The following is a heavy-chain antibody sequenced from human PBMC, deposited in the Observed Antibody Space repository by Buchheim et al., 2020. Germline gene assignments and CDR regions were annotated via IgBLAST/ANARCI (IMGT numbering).Heavy chain of an antibody. Sequence: EVQLVESGGGLVQPGESLRLSCAASGFTLSTYWMHWVRQAPGKGLVWVSRINSDATTTEYADSVKGRFTISRDNAKNTLYLQMNSLRDEDTAVYYCVREWWVDDDELNWGQGTL. J-gene: IGHJ4*02. D-gene: IGHD2-15*01. CDR1: GFTLSTYW. CDR2: INSDATTT. V-gene: IGHV3-74*03. CDR3: VREWWVDDDELN.